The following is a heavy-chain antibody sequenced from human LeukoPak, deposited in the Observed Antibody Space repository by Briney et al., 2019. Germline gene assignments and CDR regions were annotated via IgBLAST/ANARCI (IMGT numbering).Heavy chain of an antibody. J-gene: IGHJ4*02. Sequence: GRCLRLSCAASVFTFSDYGMHCVRQAPGKGLEWVAFIRYDGSNKYYADSVKGRFTIHRDNSKNTVHLEMNSLRAEDTAVYYCAKVRVCTGVTCYPDDNWGQGNLVTVSS. D-gene: IGHD2-15*01. CDR3: AKVRVCTGVTCYPDDN. CDR1: VFTFSDYG. CDR2: IRYDGSNK. V-gene: IGHV3-30*02.